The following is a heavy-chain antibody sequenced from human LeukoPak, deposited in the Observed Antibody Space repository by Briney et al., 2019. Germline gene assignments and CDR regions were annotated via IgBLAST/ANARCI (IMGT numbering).Heavy chain of an antibody. J-gene: IGHJ4*02. Sequence: GASVKVSCKASGYTFTSYGISWVRQAPGQALEWMGWISGYNGNTNYAQKLQGRVTMTTDTSTSTAYMELRSLRSDDTAVYYCARDFHSSSYYHYFHYWGQGTLVTVSS. CDR3: ARDFHSSSYYHYFHY. CDR2: ISGYNGNT. V-gene: IGHV1-18*01. D-gene: IGHD3-22*01. CDR1: GYTFTSYG.